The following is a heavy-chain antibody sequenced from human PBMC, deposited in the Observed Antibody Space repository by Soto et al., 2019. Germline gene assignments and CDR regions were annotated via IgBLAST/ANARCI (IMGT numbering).Heavy chain of an antibody. D-gene: IGHD3-10*01. CDR3: SSRVTDAPT. V-gene: IGHV4-4*02. J-gene: IGHJ5*02. CDR1: GASISSGW. Sequence: QVQLQESGPGLVKPSGTLSLTCAVSGASISSGWWTWVRQPPGKGLEWIGETLYSGRTNYNSSLNSRVTISIDKSKKQFSLNLSSVTAADTAVSSCSSRVTDAPTWGQGTLVTVSS. CDR2: TLYSGRT.